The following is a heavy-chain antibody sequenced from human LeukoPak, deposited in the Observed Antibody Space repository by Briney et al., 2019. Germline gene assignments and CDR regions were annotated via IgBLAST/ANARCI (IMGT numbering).Heavy chain of an antibody. D-gene: IGHD4-11*01. J-gene: IGHJ1*01. V-gene: IGHV3-7*01. CDR2: VQHIGGET. CDR1: GFTFSGYG. CDR3: ATYSILNAREFRY. Sequence: GRSLRLSCAASGFTFSGYGMHWVRQAPGKGLEWVANVQHIGGETYYVDSVKGRFTISRDNAKNSVYLQMNSLGADDTAVYYCATYSILNAREFRYWGQGTLVTVTS.